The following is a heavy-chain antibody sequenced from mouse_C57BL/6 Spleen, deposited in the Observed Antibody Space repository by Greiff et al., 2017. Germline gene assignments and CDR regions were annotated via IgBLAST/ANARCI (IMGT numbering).Heavy chain of an antibody. CDR1: GYTFTTYW. Sequence: QVQLQQSGAELVRPGTSVKMSCKASGYTFTTYWIGWAKQRPGHGLEWIGDIYPGGGYTNYNEKFKGKATLTADKSSSTAYMQFSSLTSEDSAIYYCASYITTTSSAMDYWGQGTSVTVSS. J-gene: IGHJ4*01. D-gene: IGHD1-1*01. V-gene: IGHV1-63*01. CDR2: IYPGGGYT. CDR3: ASYITTTSSAMDY.